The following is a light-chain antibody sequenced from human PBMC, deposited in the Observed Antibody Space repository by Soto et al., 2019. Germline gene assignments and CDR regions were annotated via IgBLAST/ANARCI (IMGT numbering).Light chain of an antibody. J-gene: IGLJ3*02. V-gene: IGLV2-11*01. CDR1: SSDVGGYNY. Sequence: QSVLPQPRSVSGAPGQSVTISCTGTSSDVGGYNYVSWYQQHPGKAPKLMIYDVSKRPSGVPDRFSGSKSGNTASLTISGLQAEDEADYYCCSYAGSYTWVFGGGTKVTVL. CDR3: CSYAGSYTWV. CDR2: DVS.